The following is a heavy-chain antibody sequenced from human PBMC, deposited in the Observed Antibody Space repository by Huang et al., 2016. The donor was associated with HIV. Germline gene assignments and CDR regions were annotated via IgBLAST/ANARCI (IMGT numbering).Heavy chain of an antibody. D-gene: IGHD2-8*01. CDR3: AIMDDHFDY. CDR1: GFTFGDYA. V-gene: IGHV3-9*01. CDR2: ISWKSANI. Sequence: EVQLVESGGGLEQPGRSLRLSCAASGFTFGDYAMYWVRQPPGKGPEWVSGISWKSANIDYANSVKGRLTISRDNAKNSLYLRVSSLNPEDTALYYGAIMDDHFDYWGRRTLVTVSS. J-gene: IGHJ4*02.